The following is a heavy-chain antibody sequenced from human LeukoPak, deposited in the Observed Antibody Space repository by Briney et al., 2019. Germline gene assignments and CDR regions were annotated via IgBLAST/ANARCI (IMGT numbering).Heavy chain of an antibody. CDR2: ISGSGGST. Sequence: PGGSLRLSCAASGFTFSSYAMSWVRQAPGKGLEWVSAISGSGGSTYYADSVKGRFTISRDNSKNTLYLRMNSLRAEDTAVYYCAKDPSRLPYFDYWGQGTLVTVSS. V-gene: IGHV3-23*01. CDR1: GFTFSSYA. CDR3: AKDPSRLPYFDY. J-gene: IGHJ4*02.